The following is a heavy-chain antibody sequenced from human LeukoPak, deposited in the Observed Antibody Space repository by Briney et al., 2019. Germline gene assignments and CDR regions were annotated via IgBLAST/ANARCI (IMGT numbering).Heavy chain of an antibody. Sequence: GGSLRLSCAASGFTFSSYAMGWVRQAPGKGLEWVSAISGSGGSTYYADSVKDRFTISRDNSKNSLYLQMNSLRAEDTAVYYCAKGGYGDYSYFDYWGQGTLVTVSS. D-gene: IGHD4-17*01. CDR1: GFTFSSYA. J-gene: IGHJ4*02. V-gene: IGHV3-23*01. CDR2: ISGSGGST. CDR3: AKGGYGDYSYFDY.